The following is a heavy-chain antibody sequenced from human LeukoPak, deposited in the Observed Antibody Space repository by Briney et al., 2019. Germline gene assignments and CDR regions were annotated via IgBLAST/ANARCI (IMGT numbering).Heavy chain of an antibody. Sequence: SETLSLTCAVYGGSFSGYYWSWIRQPPGKGLEWVGEINHSGSTNYNPSLKSRVTISVDTSKNQFSLKLSSVTAAGTAVYYCARAHILTGYYMARYYYGMDVWGQGTTVTVSS. V-gene: IGHV4-34*01. CDR3: ARAHILTGYYMARYYYGMDV. J-gene: IGHJ6*02. CDR2: INHSGST. D-gene: IGHD3-9*01. CDR1: GGSFSGYY.